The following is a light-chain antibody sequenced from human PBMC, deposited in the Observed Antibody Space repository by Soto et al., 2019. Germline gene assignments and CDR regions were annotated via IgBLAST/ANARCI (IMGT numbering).Light chain of an antibody. CDR2: DVS. CDR1: SSDVGGYNY. CDR3: SSYTSSSTRV. J-gene: IGLJ2*01. Sequence: QSALTQPASVSGSPGQSITISCTGTSSDVGGYNYVSWYQQHPGKAPKLMIYDVSNRPSGVSNRFSVSKSVNTASLTISGLQAEDEADYYCSSYTSSSTRVFGGGTKLTVL. V-gene: IGLV2-14*01.